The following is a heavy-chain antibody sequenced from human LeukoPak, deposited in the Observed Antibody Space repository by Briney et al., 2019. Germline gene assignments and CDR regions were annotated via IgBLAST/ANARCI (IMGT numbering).Heavy chain of an antibody. CDR2: INHSGST. V-gene: IGHV4-34*01. CDR3: AKGPYSYGLGMDV. Sequence: SETLSLTCAVYGGSFSDYYGSWIRQPPGKGLEWIGEINHSGSTNYNPSLRSRVTISVDTSKNQFSLKLSSVTAADTAVYYCAKGPYSYGLGMDVWAKGPRSPSP. D-gene: IGHD5-18*01. CDR1: GGSFSDYY. J-gene: IGHJ6*02.